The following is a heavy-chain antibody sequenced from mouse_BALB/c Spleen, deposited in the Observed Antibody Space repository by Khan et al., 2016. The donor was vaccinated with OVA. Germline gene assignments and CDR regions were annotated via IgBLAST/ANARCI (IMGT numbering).Heavy chain of an antibody. CDR3: ARSTYRYAFVY. J-gene: IGHJ3*01. CDR1: GDSITTGY. D-gene: IGHD2-14*01. Sequence: EVQLQESGPSLVKPSQTLSLTCSVTGDSITTGYWNWIRNFPGNKIEYMGYIIYTGYTYYNPSLKSRISITRHTSNNQYYLQLNSVTDEDTATYYFARSTYRYAFVYWGQGTLVTVSA. V-gene: IGHV3-8*02. CDR2: IIYTGYT.